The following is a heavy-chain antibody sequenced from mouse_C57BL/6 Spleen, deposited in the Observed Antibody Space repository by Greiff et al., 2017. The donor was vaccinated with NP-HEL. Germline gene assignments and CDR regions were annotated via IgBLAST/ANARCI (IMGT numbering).Heavy chain of an antibody. V-gene: IGHV1-61*01. J-gene: IGHJ1*03. CDR3: ARLASSRDWYFDV. CDR2: IYPSDSET. CDR1: GYTFTSYW. D-gene: IGHD1-1*01. Sequence: QVQLQHPGAELVRPGSSVKLSCKASGYTFTSYWMDWVQQRPGQGLEWIGNIYPSDSETHYNQKFKDKATLTVDKSSSTAYMQLSSLTSEDSAVYYCARLASSRDWYFDVWGTGTTVTVSS.